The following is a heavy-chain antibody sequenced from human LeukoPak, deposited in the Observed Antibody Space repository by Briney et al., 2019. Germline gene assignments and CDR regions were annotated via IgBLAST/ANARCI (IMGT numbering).Heavy chain of an antibody. CDR1: GGSIGSDTYY. CDR3: AASLGYSYGYGYFDY. Sequence: SETLSLTCTVSGGSIGSDTYYWSWIRQHPGKGLEWIGYIYYTGSTNNNPSLKSRVTISVDTSKNQFSLNLSSVTAADTAVCYCAASLGYSYGYGYFDYWGQGTLVTVSS. V-gene: IGHV4-31*03. CDR2: IYYTGST. J-gene: IGHJ4*02. D-gene: IGHD5-18*01.